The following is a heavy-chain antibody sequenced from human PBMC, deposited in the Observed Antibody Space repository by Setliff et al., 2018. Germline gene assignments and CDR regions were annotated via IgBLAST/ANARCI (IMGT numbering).Heavy chain of an antibody. D-gene: IGHD3-9*01. Sequence: SETLSLTCAVYGEDFSAYYWSWIRQPPGEGLEWIGESDHSGSTNYSPSLRSRVTMSVDSSKKQLSLKLTTVTAADTAIYSCARDPHLTGGLDRWGQGTLVTVSS. CDR2: SDHSGST. CDR1: GEDFSAYY. V-gene: IGHV4-34*01. CDR3: ARDPHLTGGLDR. J-gene: IGHJ5*02.